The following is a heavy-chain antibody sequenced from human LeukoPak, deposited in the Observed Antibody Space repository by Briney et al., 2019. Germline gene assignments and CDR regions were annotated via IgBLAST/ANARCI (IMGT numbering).Heavy chain of an antibody. Sequence: SETLSLTCTVSGGSISTTSYYWGWIRQPPGKGLEWIGNIYYTGNTYYNLSLKSRVTISVATTKNQFSLKLSSVTAADTDVYYCVRGSTLRHYQYWGQGTLVTVSS. CDR1: GGSISTTSYY. CDR2: IYYTGNT. V-gene: IGHV4-39*01. D-gene: IGHD3-16*01. CDR3: VRGSTLRHYQY. J-gene: IGHJ4*02.